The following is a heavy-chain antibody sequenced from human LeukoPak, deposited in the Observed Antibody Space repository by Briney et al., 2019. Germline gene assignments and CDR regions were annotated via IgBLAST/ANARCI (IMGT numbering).Heavy chain of an antibody. CDR1: GFTFSNYW. J-gene: IGHJ4*02. V-gene: IGHV3-74*01. CDR3: ASNFGDGGNSGFDY. Sequence: PGGSLRLSCTASGFTFSNYWMHWVRQAPGKGPFWLSRITNDASSTLSADSVKGQFTISRDNSKNTLYLQMNSLRAEDTAVYYCASNFGDGGNSGFDYWGRGTLVTVSS. D-gene: IGHD4-23*01. CDR2: ITNDASST.